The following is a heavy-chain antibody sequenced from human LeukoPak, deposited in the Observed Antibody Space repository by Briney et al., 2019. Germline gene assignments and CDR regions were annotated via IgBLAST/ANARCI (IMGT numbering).Heavy chain of an antibody. J-gene: IGHJ5*02. V-gene: IGHV5-51*01. CDR3: ARVGVTGTTEGWFDP. Sequence: GESLQISCQGSGYSFTSYWIGWVRQMPGKGLEWMGIIYPGDSDTRYSPSFQGQVTISADKSISTAYLQWSSLKASDTAMYYCARVGVTGTTEGWFDPWGQGTLVTVSS. CDR1: GYSFTSYW. CDR2: IYPGDSDT. D-gene: IGHD1-20*01.